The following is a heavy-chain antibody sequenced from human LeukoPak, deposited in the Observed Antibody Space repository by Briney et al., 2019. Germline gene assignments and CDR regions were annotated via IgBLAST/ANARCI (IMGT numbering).Heavy chain of an antibody. CDR3: ARSAGYTYGS. CDR2: INTDGSST. Sequence: GGSLRLSCAASGFTLSSYWMHWVRQAPGKGLVWVSRINTDGSSTGYADSVKGRFTISRDNAKSTLYLQMNSLRAEDTAMYYCARSAGYTYGSWGQGTQVTVSS. D-gene: IGHD5-18*01. J-gene: IGHJ5*02. CDR1: GFTLSSYW. V-gene: IGHV3-74*01.